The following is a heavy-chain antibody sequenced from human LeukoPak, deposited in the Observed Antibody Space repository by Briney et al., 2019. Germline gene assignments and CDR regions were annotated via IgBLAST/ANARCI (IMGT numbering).Heavy chain of an antibody. D-gene: IGHD6-13*01. V-gene: IGHV3-23*01. Sequence: GGSLRLSCAASGFTFSSYAMSWVRQAPGKGLEWVSAISGSGAGTDYADSVKGRFTISRDNSKSTLYLQMNSLRAEETAVYYCAKFRSSSWYEGFDYWGQGTLVTVSS. J-gene: IGHJ4*02. CDR3: AKFRSSSWYEGFDY. CDR2: ISGSGAGT. CDR1: GFTFSSYA.